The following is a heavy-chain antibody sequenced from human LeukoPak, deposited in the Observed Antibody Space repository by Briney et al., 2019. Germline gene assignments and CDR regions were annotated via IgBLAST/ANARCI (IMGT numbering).Heavy chain of an antibody. CDR3: AKGNGYSYGRYYFDY. J-gene: IGHJ4*02. CDR2: ITASGGNT. Sequence: GGSLRLSCAASGFTFSSYAMGWVRQAPGKGLEWVSAITASGGNTYYADSVKGRFTISRDNSKNTLYLQVNSLRAEDTAVYYCAKGNGYSYGRYYFDYRGQGTLVTVSS. V-gene: IGHV3-23*01. CDR1: GFTFSSYA. D-gene: IGHD5-18*01.